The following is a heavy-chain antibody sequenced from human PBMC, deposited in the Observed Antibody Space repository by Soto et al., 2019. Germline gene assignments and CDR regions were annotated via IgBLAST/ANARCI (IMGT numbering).Heavy chain of an antibody. Sequence: ASVKVSCKVSGYTLTELSMHWVRQAPGKGLEWMGGFDPEDGETIYAQKFQGRVTITADKSTSTAYMELSSLRSEDTAVYYCAADTVTTMIYYYYYLAVWGKGTTVTVSS. V-gene: IGHV1-24*01. CDR3: AADTVTTMIYYYYYLAV. CDR2: FDPEDGET. J-gene: IGHJ6*03. CDR1: GYTLTELS. D-gene: IGHD4-17*01.